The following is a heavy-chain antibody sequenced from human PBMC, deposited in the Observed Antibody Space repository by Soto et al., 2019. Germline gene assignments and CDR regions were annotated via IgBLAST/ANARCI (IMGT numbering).Heavy chain of an antibody. CDR3: TTQGFGGLHGLVDV. D-gene: IGHD3-10*01. CDR1: GGSISSYY. CDR2: VHDSWGS. V-gene: IGHV4-59*08. Sequence: KTSETLSLTCTVSGGSISSYYWSWIRQPPGKGLEWIGYVHDSWGSHYNPSLKSRVAISVDTSKSQFSLKLTSVTAADTAVYYCTTQGFGGLHGLVDVWGQGTTVTVSS. J-gene: IGHJ6*02.